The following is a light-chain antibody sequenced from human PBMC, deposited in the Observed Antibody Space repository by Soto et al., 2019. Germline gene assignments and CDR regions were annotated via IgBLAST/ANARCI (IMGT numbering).Light chain of an antibody. CDR3: CSYAGSYTLV. CDR1: TGAVTSGHH. Sequence: QAVVTQEPSLTVSPGGTVTLTCASSTGAVTSGHHPYWFQQKPGQAPRILIYDVSKRPSGVPDRFSGSKSGNTASLTISGLQAEDEADYHCCSYAGSYTLVFGGGTKLTVL. CDR2: DVS. J-gene: IGLJ3*02. V-gene: IGLV7-46*01.